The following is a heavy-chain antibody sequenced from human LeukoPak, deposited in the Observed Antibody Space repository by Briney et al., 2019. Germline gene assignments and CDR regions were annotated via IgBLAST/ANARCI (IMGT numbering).Heavy chain of an antibody. J-gene: IGHJ4*02. CDR3: ARSPRTTVTTFDY. V-gene: IGHV4-59*01. Sequence: GSLRLSCAASGFTFSGYWMTWVRQAPGKGLEWIGYIHSSGSTNCSPSLKSRVTISIDTSKSQFSLRVNSVTAADTAVYYCARSPRTTVTTFDYWGRGTLVTVSS. D-gene: IGHD4-11*01. CDR2: IHSSGST. CDR1: GFTFSGYW.